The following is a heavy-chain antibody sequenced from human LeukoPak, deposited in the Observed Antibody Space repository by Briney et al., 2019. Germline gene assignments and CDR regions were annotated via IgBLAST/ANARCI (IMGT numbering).Heavy chain of an antibody. CDR1: GGSISSYY. J-gene: IGHJ4*02. Sequence: PSETLSLTCTVSGGSISSYYWSWIRQPPGKGLEWIGYIYYSGSTNYNPSLKSRVTISVDTSKNQFSLKLSSVTAADTAVYYCARAARFGDNFDYWGQGTLVTVSS. CDR3: ARAARFGDNFDY. CDR2: IYYSGST. D-gene: IGHD3-10*01. V-gene: IGHV4-59*01.